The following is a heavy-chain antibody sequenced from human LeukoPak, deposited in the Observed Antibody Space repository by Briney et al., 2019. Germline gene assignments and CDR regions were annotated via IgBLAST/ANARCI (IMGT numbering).Heavy chain of an antibody. Sequence: ASVKVSCKASGGTFSSYAISWVRQAPGQGLEWMGGIIPIFGTASYAQKFQGRVTITTDESTSTAYMELSSLRSEDTAVYYCATNPYGGYYFDYWGQGTLVTVS. CDR3: ATNPYGGYYFDY. D-gene: IGHD5-12*01. CDR2: IIPIFGTA. V-gene: IGHV1-69*05. J-gene: IGHJ4*02. CDR1: GGTFSSYA.